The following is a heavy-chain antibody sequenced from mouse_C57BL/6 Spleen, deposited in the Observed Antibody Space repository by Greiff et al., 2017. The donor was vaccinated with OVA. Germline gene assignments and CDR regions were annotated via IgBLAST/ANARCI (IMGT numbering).Heavy chain of an antibody. V-gene: IGHV3-6*01. D-gene: IGHD2-4*01. Sequence: EVKLMESGPGLVKPSQSLSLTCSVTGYSITSGYYWNWIRQFPGNKLEWMGYISYDGSNNYNPSLKNRISITRDTSKNQFFLKLNSVTTEDTATYYCAREGDYDVRGWYFDVWGTGTTVTVSS. CDR3: AREGDYDVRGWYFDV. J-gene: IGHJ1*03. CDR2: ISYDGSN. CDR1: GYSITSGYY.